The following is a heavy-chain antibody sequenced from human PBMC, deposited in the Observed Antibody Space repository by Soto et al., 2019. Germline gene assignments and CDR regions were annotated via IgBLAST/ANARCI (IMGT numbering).Heavy chain of an antibody. CDR2: ISGSGDTT. CDR1: GFLFSSYA. V-gene: IGHV3-23*01. Sequence: GGSLRLSCTVSGFLFSSYAMSWVRQAPGMGLEWVSGISGSGDTTHYADSVKGRFTISRDNSKNTLYLQMNSLRAEDTAIYYCAKEPRFLEWFPFDYWGQGALVTVSS. J-gene: IGHJ4*02. CDR3: AKEPRFLEWFPFDY. D-gene: IGHD3-3*01.